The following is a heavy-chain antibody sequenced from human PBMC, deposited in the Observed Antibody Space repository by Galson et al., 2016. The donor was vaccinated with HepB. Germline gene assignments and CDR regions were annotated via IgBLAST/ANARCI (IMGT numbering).Heavy chain of an antibody. CDR2: IYSSGST. Sequence: LSLTCTVSGGSVSSGRFHWSWLRQPPGKGLEWIGYIYSSGSTNYNPSLESRVTISVDTSKNQFSLKLSSVTAADTAVYFCARETPLPVAGTTWGQGTLVTVSS. CDR1: GGSVSSGRFH. V-gene: IGHV4-61*01. CDR3: ARETPLPVAGTT. D-gene: IGHD6-19*01. J-gene: IGHJ5*02.